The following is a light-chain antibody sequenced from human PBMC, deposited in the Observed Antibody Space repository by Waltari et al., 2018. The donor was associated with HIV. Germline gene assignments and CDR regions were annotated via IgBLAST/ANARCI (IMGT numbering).Light chain of an antibody. CDR2: DVS. V-gene: IGLV2-14*03. CDR1: SSDSGDIKS. J-gene: IGLJ2*01. CDR3: GSSMTSVNMVV. Sequence: QSALTQPASVSGAPGQPITISCTATSSDSGDIKSVSWYQQSPGKAPKLIIYDVSYRPSGVSDRFSGSKSGNTASLTISGLQAEDEADYYCGSSMTSVNMVVFGGGTKLTVL.